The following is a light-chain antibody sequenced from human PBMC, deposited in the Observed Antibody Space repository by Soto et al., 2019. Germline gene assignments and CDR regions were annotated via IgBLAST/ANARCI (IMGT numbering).Light chain of an antibody. V-gene: IGLV1-40*01. Sequence: QSVLTQPPSVSGAPGQTVTISCTGGNSSIGAGYALHWYQHLQRTAPKLLIYANNIRPSGVPDRFSGSKSGTSASLAITGLQAEDEADYYCQSYDISLTASVFGGGTKLTVL. CDR2: ANN. J-gene: IGLJ2*01. CDR1: NSSIGAGYA. CDR3: QSYDISLTASV.